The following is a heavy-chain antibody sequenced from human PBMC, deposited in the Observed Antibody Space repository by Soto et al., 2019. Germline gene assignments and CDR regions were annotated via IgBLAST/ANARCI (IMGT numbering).Heavy chain of an antibody. V-gene: IGHV3-74*01. Sequence: PGGSLRLSCAASGFSFNDNWMHWVRQVPGKGLMWVSRLKSDGRDTIYADSVKGRFTVSRDSAKNTLYLQMNSLRVEDTAVYYCVREMPVPIRGGYYCYSVLDAWGQGTTVTVSS. D-gene: IGHD2-2*01. CDR3: VREMPVPIRGGYYCYSVLDA. CDR2: LKSDGRDT. CDR1: GFSFNDNW. J-gene: IGHJ6*02.